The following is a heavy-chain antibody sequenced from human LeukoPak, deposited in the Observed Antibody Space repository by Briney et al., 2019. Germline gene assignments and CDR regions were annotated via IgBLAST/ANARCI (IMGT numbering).Heavy chain of an antibody. CDR2: ISAYNGNT. CDR1: GYTFTSYG. V-gene: IGHV1-18*01. D-gene: IGHD3-22*01. CDR3: ARDKYYYDSSGSKPRLDY. J-gene: IGHJ4*02. Sequence: GASVKVSCKASGYTFTSYGISWVRQAPGQGLEWMGWISAYNGNTNYAQKLQGRVTMTTDTSTSTAYMELRSLRSDDTAVYYCARDKYYYDSSGSKPRLDYWGQGTLVTVSS.